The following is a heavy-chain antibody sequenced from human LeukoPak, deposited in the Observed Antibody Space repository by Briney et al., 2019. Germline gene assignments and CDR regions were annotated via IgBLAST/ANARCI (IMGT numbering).Heavy chain of an antibody. V-gene: IGHV1-8*01. CDR3: ARVKQWLGNYYFDY. D-gene: IGHD6-19*01. CDR1: GYTFTSYD. CDR2: MNPNSGNT. J-gene: IGHJ4*02. Sequence: ASVKVSCKASGYTFTSYDINWVRQATGQGLEWMGWMNPNSGNTGYAQEFQGRVTMTRNTSISTAYMELSSLRSEDTAVYYCARVKQWLGNYYFDYWGQGTLVTVSS.